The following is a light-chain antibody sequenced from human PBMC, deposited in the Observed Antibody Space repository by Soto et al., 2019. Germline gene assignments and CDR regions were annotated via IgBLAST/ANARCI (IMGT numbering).Light chain of an antibody. CDR2: GTS. Sequence: EIVLTQAPATLSLSPAERSTLSWSASQSVSSTYLGWYQQQPGQPPRLLMSGTSNRATGTPDRFSGSGSGTDFTLTISRLEPEDFAVYYCQQYGSPPITFGQGTRLEIK. J-gene: IGKJ5*01. V-gene: IGKV3-20*01. CDR3: QQYGSPPIT. CDR1: QSVSSTY.